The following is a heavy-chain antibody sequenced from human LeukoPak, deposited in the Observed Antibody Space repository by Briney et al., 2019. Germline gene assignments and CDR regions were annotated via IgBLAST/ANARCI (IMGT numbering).Heavy chain of an antibody. CDR2: IYYSGST. J-gene: IGHJ3*02. CDR1: GGSINSGDYY. V-gene: IGHV4-30-4*08. CDR3: ARVKYSYAFDI. Sequence: SETLSLTCTVSGGSINSGDYYWSWIRQPPGKGLEWIGYIYYSGSTYYNPSLKSRVTISVDTSKNQFSLKLSSVTAADTAVYYCARVKYSYAFDIWGQGTMVTVSS. D-gene: IGHD5-18*01.